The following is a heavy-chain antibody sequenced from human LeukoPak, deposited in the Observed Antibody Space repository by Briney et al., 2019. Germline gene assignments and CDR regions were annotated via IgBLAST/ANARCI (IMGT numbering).Heavy chain of an antibody. D-gene: IGHD1-26*01. V-gene: IGHV4-4*07. Sequence: SETLSLTCTVSGGSVSSYYWSWIRQPAGKGLEWIGRIYSSGSTDYNPSLKSRVTMSVDTSKNQFSLKLSSVTAADTAVYYCASLSGSYSRGYFDYWGQGTLVPVSS. CDR2: IYSSGST. CDR1: GGSVSSYY. J-gene: IGHJ4*02. CDR3: ASLSGSYSRGYFDY.